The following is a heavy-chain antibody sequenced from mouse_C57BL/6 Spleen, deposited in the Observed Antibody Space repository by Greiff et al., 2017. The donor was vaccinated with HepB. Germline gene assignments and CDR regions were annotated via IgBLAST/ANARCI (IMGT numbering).Heavy chain of an antibody. J-gene: IGHJ3*01. Sequence: EVQVVESGEGLVKPGGSLKLSCAASGFTFSSYAMSWVRQTPEKRLEWVAYISSGGDYIYYADTVKGRFTISRDNARNTLYLQMSSLKSEDTAMYYCTSLYYYGSSPWFAYWGQGTLVTVSA. D-gene: IGHD1-1*01. CDR3: TSLYYYGSSPWFAY. V-gene: IGHV5-9-1*02. CDR1: GFTFSSYA. CDR2: ISSGGDYI.